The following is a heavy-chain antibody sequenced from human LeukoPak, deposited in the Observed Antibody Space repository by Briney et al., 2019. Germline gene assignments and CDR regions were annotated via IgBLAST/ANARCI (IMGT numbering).Heavy chain of an antibody. J-gene: IGHJ5*02. CDR2: ISAYNGNT. V-gene: IGHV1-18*01. CDR3: AAGGGYCSSTSCYMAATENQNWFDP. Sequence: ASVKLSCKASGYTFTSYGISWVRQAPGRGLEWMGWISAYNGNTNYAQKLQGRVTMTTDTSTSTAYMELRSLRSDDTAVYYCAAGGGYCSSTSCYMAATENQNWFDPWGQGTLVTVSS. D-gene: IGHD2-2*02. CDR1: GYTFTSYG.